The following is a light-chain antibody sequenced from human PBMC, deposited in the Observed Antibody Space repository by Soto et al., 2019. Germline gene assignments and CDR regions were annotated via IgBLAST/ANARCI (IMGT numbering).Light chain of an antibody. CDR2: EVT. CDR1: SSDVGAYNY. CDR3: SSYAGSSVI. J-gene: IGLJ2*01. V-gene: IGLV2-8*01. Sequence: QSALTQPPSASGSPGQSVTISCTGTSSDVGAYNYVSWYQQHPGKAPKLMISEVTKRPSGVPDRFSGYKSGNTASLTVSGLQAEDEADYYCSSYAGSSVIFGGGTKLTVL.